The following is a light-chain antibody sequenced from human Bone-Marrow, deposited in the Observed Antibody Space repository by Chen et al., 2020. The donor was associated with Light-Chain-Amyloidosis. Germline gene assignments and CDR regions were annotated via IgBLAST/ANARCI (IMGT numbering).Light chain of an antibody. CDR2: RDT. V-gene: IGLV3-25*03. CDR1: DLPTKY. Sequence: SYQLTQPPSLSVSPGQTASITCSGDDLPTKYAYWYQQKPGQAPVLVIHRDTERPSGISVRFSGSSSGTTATLTISGVQAEDEADYHCQSADSSGTYEVIFGGGTKLTVL. CDR3: QSADSSGTYEVI. J-gene: IGLJ2*01.